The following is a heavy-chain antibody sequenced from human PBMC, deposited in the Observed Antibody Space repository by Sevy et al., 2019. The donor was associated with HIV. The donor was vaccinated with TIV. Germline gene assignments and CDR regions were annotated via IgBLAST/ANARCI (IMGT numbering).Heavy chain of an antibody. CDR1: GFTFSEFG. CDR3: ARDRGEILRSAFKS. V-gene: IGHV3-30*04. D-gene: IGHD3-10*01. CDR2: ISHDGRNNK. J-gene: IGHJ5*02. Sequence: GGSLRLSCAASGFTFSEFGMHWVPQAPGKGLEWVAVISHDGRNNKYNADSVKGRFTISRDNSKNTLYLQMNSLRADDTAIYYCARDRGEILRSAFKSWGQGTLVTVSS.